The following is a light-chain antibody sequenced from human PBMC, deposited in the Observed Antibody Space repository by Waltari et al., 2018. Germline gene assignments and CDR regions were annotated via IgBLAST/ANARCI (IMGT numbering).Light chain of an antibody. V-gene: IGKV1-27*01. CDR3: QKYNSAPWT. J-gene: IGKJ1*01. Sequence: DIQMTQSPSSLSASVGDRVTITCRASQGISNYLAWYQQKPGKVPKLLIYAASTFQSRVLSWFSGSGCSTDFTLTISSLQPEDVATYYCQKYNSAPWTFGQGTKVEIK. CDR1: QGISNY. CDR2: AAS.